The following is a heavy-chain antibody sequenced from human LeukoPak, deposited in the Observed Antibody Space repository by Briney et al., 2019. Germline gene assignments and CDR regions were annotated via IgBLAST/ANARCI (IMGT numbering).Heavy chain of an antibody. J-gene: IGHJ4*02. CDR2: IWYDGSNK. V-gene: IGHV3-33*01. CDR3: ARVRDSSSWYGGFDY. D-gene: IGHD6-13*01. CDR1: GFTFSSYG. Sequence: GGSLRLSCAASGFTFSSYGRHWVRQAPGKGLEWVAVIWYDGSNKYYADSVKGRFTISRDNSKNTLYLQMNSLRAEDTAVYYCARVRDSSSWYGGFDYWGQGTLVTVSS.